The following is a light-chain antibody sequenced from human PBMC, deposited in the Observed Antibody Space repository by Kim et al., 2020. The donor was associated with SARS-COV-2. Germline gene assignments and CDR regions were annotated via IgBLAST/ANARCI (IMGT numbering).Light chain of an antibody. CDR2: HDT. CDR3: QAWDSSTYV. V-gene: IGLV3-1*01. Sequence: PGQPARTACFAGAWGNKYVGCDQWKPPQPPVQVIYHDTKRPSGTPGRSAGSNSGNTATLAISGTKAMEEADDDCQAWDSSTYVFGTGTKVTVL. J-gene: IGLJ1*01. CDR1: AWGNKY.